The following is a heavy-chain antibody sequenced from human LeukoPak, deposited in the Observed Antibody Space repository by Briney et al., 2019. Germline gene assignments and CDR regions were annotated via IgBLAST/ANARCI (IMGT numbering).Heavy chain of an antibody. Sequence: PPETLSLTCAVSRGSISSGGYSRSWIRQPPGKGLEWIGYIYRSGSTYYNPSLKSRVTISVDRSENQFSLKLSSVTAADTAVYYCARDTSGSYYLGAFDIWGQGTMVTVSS. CDR1: RGSISSGGYS. CDR3: ARDTSGSYYLGAFDI. V-gene: IGHV4-30-2*01. D-gene: IGHD3-10*01. J-gene: IGHJ3*02. CDR2: IYRSGST.